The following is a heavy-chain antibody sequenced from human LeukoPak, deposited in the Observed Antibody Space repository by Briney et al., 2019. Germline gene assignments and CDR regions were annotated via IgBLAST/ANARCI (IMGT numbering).Heavy chain of an antibody. J-gene: IGHJ4*02. D-gene: IGHD2-2*01. CDR1: GGSISSSNW. CDR3: ARPGIFDCSSSSCQSYFDY. Sequence: SETLSLTCAVSGGSISSSNWWSWVRQPPGKGLEWIGEIYHSGSTNYNPSLKSRVTMSINTSKNQFSLKLSSVTAADTAVYFCARPGIFDCSSSSCQSYFDYWGQGTLVTVSS. CDR2: IYHSGST. V-gene: IGHV4-4*02.